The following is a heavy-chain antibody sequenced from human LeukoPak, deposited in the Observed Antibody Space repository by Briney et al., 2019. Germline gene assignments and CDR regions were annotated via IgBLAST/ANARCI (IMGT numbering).Heavy chain of an antibody. CDR1: GFTFSSFA. D-gene: IGHD6-6*01. CDR2: ISDSGGTT. V-gene: IGHV3-23*01. CDR3: AKSLAVIAARDSLYFQH. Sequence: GGSLRLSCAASGFTFSSFAMSGVRQAPGKGLDGFSAISDSGGTTYYADSVKGRFTISRDNSKNTLYLQMSSLRAEDTAVYYCAKSLAVIAARDSLYFQHWGQGTLVTVSS. J-gene: IGHJ1*01.